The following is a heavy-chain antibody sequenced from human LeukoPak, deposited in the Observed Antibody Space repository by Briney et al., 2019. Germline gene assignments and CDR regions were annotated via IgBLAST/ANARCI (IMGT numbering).Heavy chain of an antibody. Sequence: ASVKVSCKASGYTFTSYDINWVRQATGQGLEWMGWMNPNSGNTGYAQKFQGRVTITRDMSTSTVYMELSSLRSEDTAVYYCARDGWNELAYFDYWGQGTLVTVSS. D-gene: IGHD1-1*01. CDR3: ARDGWNELAYFDY. CDR2: MNPNSGNT. J-gene: IGHJ4*02. V-gene: IGHV1-8*03. CDR1: GYTFTSYD.